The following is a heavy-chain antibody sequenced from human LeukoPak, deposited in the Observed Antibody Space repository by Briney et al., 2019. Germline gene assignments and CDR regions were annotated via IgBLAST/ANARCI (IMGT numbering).Heavy chain of an antibody. CDR2: ISGYNGKT. V-gene: IGHV1-18*01. Sequence: ASVKVSCKASGYTFTSYATSWVRQAPGQGLEWMGWISGYNGKTNYAQKLQVRVTMTTDTSTNTAYVELRSLRSDDTAVYYCAREEEYCSTNNCYNDYWGQGTLVTVSS. CDR1: GYTFTSYA. D-gene: IGHD2-2*02. CDR3: AREEEYCSTNNCYNDY. J-gene: IGHJ4*02.